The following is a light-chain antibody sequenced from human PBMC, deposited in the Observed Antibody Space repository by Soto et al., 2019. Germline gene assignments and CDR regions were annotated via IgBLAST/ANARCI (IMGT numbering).Light chain of an antibody. J-gene: IGKJ4*01. Sequence: TLSLSPGERATLSCRASQSVTTYLAWYQQKPGQAPRLLIYDASSRATGIPARFSGSGSGTDFTLTISSLEPEDFAFYYCRQRSNWPPLLSFGGGTRVDIK. CDR2: DAS. CDR3: RQRSNWPPLLS. CDR1: QSVTTY. V-gene: IGKV3-11*01.